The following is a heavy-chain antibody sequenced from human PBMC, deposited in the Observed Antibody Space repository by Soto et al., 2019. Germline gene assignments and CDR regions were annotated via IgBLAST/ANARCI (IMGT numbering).Heavy chain of an antibody. D-gene: IGHD6-13*01. CDR1: GGSFSSGAYY. Sequence: QVQLQESGPGLVKPSQNLSLTCTVSGGSFSSGAYYWSWVRRHPGMGLEWIGYISYRGTPYYTPSLKSRLTISVDASNNQFSMLLSSVTAADAAVYYCARVSATGTRWFDPWGQGTLVTVSS. V-gene: IGHV4-31*03. CDR2: ISYRGTP. CDR3: ARVSATGTRWFDP. J-gene: IGHJ5*02.